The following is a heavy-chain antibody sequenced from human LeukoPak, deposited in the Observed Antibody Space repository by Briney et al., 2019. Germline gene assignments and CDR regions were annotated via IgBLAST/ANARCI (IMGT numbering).Heavy chain of an antibody. V-gene: IGHV3-15*07. CDR2: IRSKADGGTP. CDR1: GFSFSDAW. Sequence: GGSLRLSCAASGFSFSDAWMNWVRQAPGKGLEWVGHIRSKADGGTPDYIAPVKGRFTISRDDSKDTLYLQMNSPNTEDTAMYYCTTRSPARYCSDGACYSSADYWGQGTLVTVSS. J-gene: IGHJ4*02. CDR3: TTRSPARYCSDGACYSSADY. D-gene: IGHD2-15*01.